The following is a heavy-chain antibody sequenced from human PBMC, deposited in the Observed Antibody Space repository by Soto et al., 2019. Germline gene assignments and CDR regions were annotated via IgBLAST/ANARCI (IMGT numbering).Heavy chain of an antibody. Sequence: GGSLRLSCAASGFTFRNYAMSWVRQAPGKGLEWVSSITGSGDSTDYADSVKGRFTISTDDSKNTLYLQMDSLRAEDTAVYYCAKADCDHIYCYVIDYWGQGTQVTVSS. V-gene: IGHV3-23*01. J-gene: IGHJ4*02. CDR1: GFTFRNYA. D-gene: IGHD2-21*01. CDR2: ITGSGDST. CDR3: AKADCDHIYCYVIDY.